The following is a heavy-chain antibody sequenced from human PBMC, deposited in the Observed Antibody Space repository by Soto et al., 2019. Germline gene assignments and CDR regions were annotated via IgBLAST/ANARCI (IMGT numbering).Heavy chain of an antibody. CDR1: GFTFSGYG. V-gene: IGHV3-33*01. CDR3: ARDSAPSYYDSSGYATHYFDY. J-gene: IGHJ4*02. D-gene: IGHD3-22*01. Sequence: HPGGSLRLSCAASGFTFSGYGMHWVRQAPGKGLEWVAVIWYDGSNKYYADSVEGRFTISRDTSKNTVYLQMSSLRAEDTAVYYCARDSAPSYYDSSGYATHYFDYWGQGALVTVSS. CDR2: IWYDGSNK.